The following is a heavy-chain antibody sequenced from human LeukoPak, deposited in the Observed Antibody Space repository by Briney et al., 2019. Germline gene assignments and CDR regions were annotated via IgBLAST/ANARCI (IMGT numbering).Heavy chain of an antibody. J-gene: IGHJ5*02. CDR1: GYPISSGYY. D-gene: IGHD4-11*01. CDR3: ARHDFYSNYPHNWFDP. V-gene: IGHV4-38-2*01. CDR2: FYHSGNS. Sequence: PSETLSLTCAVSGYPISSGYYWGWIRQPPGKGLEWIGSFYHSGNSYYNPSLKSRVSISVDTSKNQFSLNLSSVTAADTALYYCARHDFYSNYPHNWFDPWGQGTLVTVSS.